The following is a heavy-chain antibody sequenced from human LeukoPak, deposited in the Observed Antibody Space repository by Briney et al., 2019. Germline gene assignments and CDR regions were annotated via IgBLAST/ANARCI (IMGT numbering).Heavy chain of an antibody. D-gene: IGHD6-19*01. Sequence: QTGGSLRLSCAASGFTFSSYAMHWVRQAPGKGLEWVAVISYDGSNKYYADSVKGRFTISRDNSKNTLYLQMNSLRAEDTAVYYCAREPLIAEADYDWFDPWGQGTLVTVSS. V-gene: IGHV3-30-3*01. J-gene: IGHJ5*02. CDR3: AREPLIAEADYDWFDP. CDR2: ISYDGSNK. CDR1: GFTFSSYA.